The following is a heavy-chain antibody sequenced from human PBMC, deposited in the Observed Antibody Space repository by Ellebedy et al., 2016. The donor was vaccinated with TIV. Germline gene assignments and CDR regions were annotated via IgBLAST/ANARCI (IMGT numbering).Heavy chain of an antibody. CDR1: GFTFSDYY. V-gene: IGHV3-11*01. Sequence: PGGSLRLSCAASGFTFSDYYMSWIRQAPGKGLEWVSYISSSGSTIYYADSVKGRFTISRDNAKNSLYLQMNSLRAEDTAVYYCATGSVTTWYYYGMDVWGQGTTVTVSS. D-gene: IGHD4-17*01. CDR2: ISSSGSTI. J-gene: IGHJ6*02. CDR3: ATGSVTTWYYYGMDV.